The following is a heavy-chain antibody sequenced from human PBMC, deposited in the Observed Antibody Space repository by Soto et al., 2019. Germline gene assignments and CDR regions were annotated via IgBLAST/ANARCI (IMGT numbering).Heavy chain of an antibody. CDR3: VREEIKDCSGGSCYSDDY. V-gene: IGHV4-30-4*08. CDR2: IFYSDNT. CDR1: GGSVASGGYY. D-gene: IGHD2-15*01. J-gene: IGHJ4*02. Sequence: QVQLQESGPGLVKPSETLSLTCNVSGGSVASGGYYWSWIRQPPGKGLEWIGYIFYSDNTFYNPSRKRRVKISVDTSTNQFSLKLNSVTAAYTAVYYCVREEIKDCSGGSCYSDDYWGQGTLVTVSS.